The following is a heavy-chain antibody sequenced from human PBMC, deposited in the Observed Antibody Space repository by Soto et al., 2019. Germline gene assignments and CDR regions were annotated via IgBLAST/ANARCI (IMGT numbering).Heavy chain of an antibody. CDR2: IYPGDADT. D-gene: IGHD5-12*01. CDR1: GYSFTSYW. V-gene: IGHV5-51*01. CDR3: ARHFFCGYEYYCDGIDV. J-gene: IGHJ6*02. Sequence: GESLKISCKGSGYSFTSYWIGWVRQMPGKSLEWMGIIYPGDADTRYSPSFQGQVTISADKSISTAYLQWSSLKASDTAMYYCARHFFCGYEYYCDGIDVRGQGTSVPVS.